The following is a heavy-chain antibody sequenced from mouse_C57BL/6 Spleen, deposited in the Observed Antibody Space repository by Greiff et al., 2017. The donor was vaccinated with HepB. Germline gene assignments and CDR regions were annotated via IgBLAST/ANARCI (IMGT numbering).Heavy chain of an antibody. CDR2: IHPNSGST. Sequence: QVQLQQSGAELVKPGASVKLSCKASGYTFTSYWMHWVKQRPGQGLEWIGMIHPNSGSTNYNEKFKSKATLTVDKSSSTAYMQLSSLTSEDSAVYYCARSAYYSNLWYFDVWGTGTTVTVSS. V-gene: IGHV1-64*01. J-gene: IGHJ1*03. D-gene: IGHD2-5*01. CDR3: ARSAYYSNLWYFDV. CDR1: GYTFTSYW.